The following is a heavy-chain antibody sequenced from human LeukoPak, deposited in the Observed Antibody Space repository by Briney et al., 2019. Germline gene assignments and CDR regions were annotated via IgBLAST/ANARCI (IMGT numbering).Heavy chain of an antibody. CDR2: IYYSGRT. Sequence: PSETLSLTCAVSGYSISSGYYWDWIRQPPGKGLEWIGTIYYSGRTYYSPSLKGRVTMSVDTPNNQFSLNLRSVTAADTAVYYCARRRYYDGSGYLEWGQGTLLSVSS. J-gene: IGHJ1*01. CDR3: ARRRYYDGSGYLE. V-gene: IGHV4-38-2*01. CDR1: GYSISSGYY. D-gene: IGHD3-22*01.